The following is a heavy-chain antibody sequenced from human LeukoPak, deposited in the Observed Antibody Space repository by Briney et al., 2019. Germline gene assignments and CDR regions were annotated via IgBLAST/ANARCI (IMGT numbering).Heavy chain of an antibody. Sequence: PSETLSLTCTVSGYSISSGYFWGWIRQPPGKGLEWIASIYHSGSTYYSPSLKSRVTISVDTSKNQFSLKLSSVTAADTAVYYCARLTTVTTGGAFDIWGQGTMVTVSS. D-gene: IGHD4-17*01. CDR2: IYHSGST. V-gene: IGHV4-38-2*02. J-gene: IGHJ3*02. CDR3: ARLTTVTTGGAFDI. CDR1: GYSISSGYF.